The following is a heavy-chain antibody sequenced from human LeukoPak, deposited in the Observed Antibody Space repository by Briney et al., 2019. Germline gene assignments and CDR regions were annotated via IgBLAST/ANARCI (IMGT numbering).Heavy chain of an antibody. CDR1: GFTFSSYA. CDR3: ARVSRGGITASWFDP. V-gene: IGHV3-23*01. D-gene: IGHD6-13*01. J-gene: IGHJ5*02. Sequence: GGSLRLSCAASGFTFSSYAMSWVRQAPGKGLEWVSVISGSGGNTYYADSVKGRFTISRDNSKNTLYLQMNSLRAEDTAIYYCARVSRGGITASWFDPWGQGTLVTVSS. CDR2: ISGSGGNT.